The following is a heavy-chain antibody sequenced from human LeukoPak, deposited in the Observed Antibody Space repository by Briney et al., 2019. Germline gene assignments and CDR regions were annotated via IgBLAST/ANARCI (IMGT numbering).Heavy chain of an antibody. CDR2: IYYGGST. Sequence: SETLSLTCTVSGDSISGSGYYWGWIRQPPGKGLEWIGNIYYGGSTYYNPSLKSRVSISVDTSNNQFSLKVGSVTAADTAVYYCASADGYKIDYWGQGTLVTVSS. CDR1: GDSISGSGYY. D-gene: IGHD5-24*01. V-gene: IGHV4-39*01. CDR3: ASADGYKIDY. J-gene: IGHJ4*02.